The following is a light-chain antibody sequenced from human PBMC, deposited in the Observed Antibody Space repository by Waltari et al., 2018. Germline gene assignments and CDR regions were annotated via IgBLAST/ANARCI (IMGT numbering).Light chain of an antibody. CDR3: SSYTSSSTS. J-gene: IGLJ1*01. Sequence: SALTQPASVSGSPGQSITISCTGTSSDVGGYNYVSWYQQHPGKAPKLMIYEVSNRPSGFSNRFSGSKSGNTASLTISGLQAEDEADYYCSSYTSSSTSFGTGTKVTVL. CDR2: EVS. V-gene: IGLV2-14*01. CDR1: SSDVGGYNY.